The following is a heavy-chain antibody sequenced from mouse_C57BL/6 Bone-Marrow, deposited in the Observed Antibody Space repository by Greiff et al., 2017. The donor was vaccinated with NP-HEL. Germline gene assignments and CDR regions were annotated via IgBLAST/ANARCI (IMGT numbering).Heavy chain of an antibody. CDR1: GFTFSDYY. V-gene: IGHV5-12*01. J-gene: IGHJ2*01. Sequence: EVKLMESGGGLVQPGGSLKLSCAASGFTFSDYYMYWVRQTPEKRLEWVADISNGGGSTYYPDTVKGRFTISRDNAKNTLYLQMSRLRSEDTAMYYCARRGNTTAPFDYWGQGTTLTVSS. CDR2: ISNGGGST. D-gene: IGHD1-2*01. CDR3: ARRGNTTAPFDY.